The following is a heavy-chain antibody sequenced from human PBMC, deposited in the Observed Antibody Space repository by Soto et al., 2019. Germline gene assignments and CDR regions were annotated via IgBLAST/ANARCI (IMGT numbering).Heavy chain of an antibody. D-gene: IGHD4-17*01. CDR3: ARRYGPGFDY. V-gene: IGHV4-59*08. CDR2: IYYSGST. Sequence: SETLSLTCTVSGGSISSYYGSWIRQPPGKGLEWIGYIYYSGSTNYNPSLKSRVTISVDTSKNQFSLKLSFVTAADTAVYYCARRYGPGFDYWGQGTLVTVFS. J-gene: IGHJ4*02. CDR1: GGSISSYY.